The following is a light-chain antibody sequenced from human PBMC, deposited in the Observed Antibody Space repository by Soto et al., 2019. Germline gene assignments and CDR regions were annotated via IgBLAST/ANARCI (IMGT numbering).Light chain of an antibody. CDR2: GAS. CDR3: QLYDSSSWT. J-gene: IGKJ1*01. CDR1: QSVSSN. V-gene: IGKV3-20*01. Sequence: EIVMTQSPATLSVSPGERATLSCRASQSVSSNLAWYQQKAGQAPRLLIYGASSRATGFPDRFSGSGSGTDFTLTISRLETEDFAVYYCQLYDSSSWTFGQGTKVDIK.